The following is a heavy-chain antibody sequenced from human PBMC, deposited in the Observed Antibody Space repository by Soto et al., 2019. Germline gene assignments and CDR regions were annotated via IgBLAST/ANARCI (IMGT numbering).Heavy chain of an antibody. V-gene: IGHV3-30-3*01. CDR1: GFTFSSYA. J-gene: IGHJ6*02. CDR2: ISYDGSNK. CDR3: SRWGAWELLRGRYYGMDV. Sequence: PGGSLRLSCATSGFTFSSYAMHWVRQARGKGLEWVAVISYDGSNKYYADSEKGRFTISRDNSKNTLYLQMNSLRAEDTAVYYCSRWGAWELLRGRYYGMDVWGQGTTVTVSS. D-gene: IGHD1-26*01.